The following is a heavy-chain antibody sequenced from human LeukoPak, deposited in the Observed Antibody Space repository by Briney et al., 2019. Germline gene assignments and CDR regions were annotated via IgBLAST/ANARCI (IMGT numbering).Heavy chain of an antibody. CDR3: ATHGYSYGKYYYYYGMDV. V-gene: IGHV4-34*01. J-gene: IGHJ6*02. CDR2: INHSGST. D-gene: IGHD5-18*01. CDR1: GGSFSGYY. Sequence: ASETLSLTCAAYGGSFSGYYWSWIRQPPGKGLEWIGEINHSGSTNYNPSLKSRVTISVDTSKNQFSLKLSSVTAADTAVYYCATHGYSYGKYYYYYGMDVWGQGTTVTVSS.